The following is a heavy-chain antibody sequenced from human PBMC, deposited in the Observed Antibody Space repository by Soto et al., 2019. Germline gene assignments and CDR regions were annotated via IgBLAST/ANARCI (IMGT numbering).Heavy chain of an antibody. Sequence: SVKVSCKASGLTFRDSAVQWVRQRRGHRLEWIGWFVVGSGNTNYAQDFQGRVTISRDMTANTVYMELSSLRSEDSAVFFCAADVRTCDNSGYYFYGCDTWGEGTMVTVS. CDR1: GLTFRDSA. CDR2: FVVGSGNT. J-gene: IGHJ3*02. D-gene: IGHD3-22*01. CDR3: AADVRTCDNSGYYFYGCDT. V-gene: IGHV1-58*01.